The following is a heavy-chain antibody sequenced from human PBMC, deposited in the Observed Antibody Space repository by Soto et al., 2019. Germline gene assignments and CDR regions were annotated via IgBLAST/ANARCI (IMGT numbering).Heavy chain of an antibody. V-gene: IGHV4-30-2*01. CDR1: GGSISSGGYS. D-gene: IGHD3-9*01. CDR2: IYHSGST. Sequence: SETLSLTCAVSGGSISSGGYSWSWIRQPPGKGLEWIGYIYHSGSTYYNPSLKSRVTISVDRSKNQFSLKLSSVTAADTAVYYCARWYYDILTGSRGNWFDPWGQGTLVTVS. J-gene: IGHJ5*02. CDR3: ARWYYDILTGSRGNWFDP.